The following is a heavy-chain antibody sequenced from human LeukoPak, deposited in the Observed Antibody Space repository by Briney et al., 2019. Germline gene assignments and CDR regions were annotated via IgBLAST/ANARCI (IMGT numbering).Heavy chain of an antibody. V-gene: IGHV3-23*01. Sequence: GGSLRLSCAASGFTLSSYAMRWVRQAPGKGLEWVSALSGSGGNTYYADSVKGRFTISRDNSKNTLYLQMNSLRAEDTAKYYCAKVASLCTSTSCVRGGFDYWGQGTLVTVSS. CDR1: GFTLSSYA. CDR3: AKVASLCTSTSCVRGGFDY. D-gene: IGHD2-2*01. CDR2: LSGSGGNT. J-gene: IGHJ4*02.